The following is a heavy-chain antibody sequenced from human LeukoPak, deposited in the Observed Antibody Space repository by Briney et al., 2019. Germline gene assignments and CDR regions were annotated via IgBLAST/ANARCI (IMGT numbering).Heavy chain of an antibody. CDR3: AVSSSTAGFDP. Sequence: SETLSLTCTVSGGSISSGSYYWSWVRQPAGKGLEWIGRIYTSGSTDYNPSLKSRVTISVDTSRNQFSLKLTSVTAADTAVYYCAVSSSTAGFDPWGQGTLVTVSS. CDR2: IYTSGST. CDR1: GGSISSGSYY. J-gene: IGHJ5*02. D-gene: IGHD6-6*01. V-gene: IGHV4-61*02.